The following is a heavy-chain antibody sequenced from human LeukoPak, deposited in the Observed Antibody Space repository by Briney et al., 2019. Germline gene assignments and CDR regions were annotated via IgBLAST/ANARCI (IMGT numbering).Heavy chain of an antibody. J-gene: IGHJ4*02. CDR1: GFTFSTYA. D-gene: IGHD6-13*01. CDR3: AKGGVAAAGSDLYYFDY. CDR2: ISDNGGST. V-gene: IGHV3-23*01. Sequence: GGSLRLSCAASGFTFSTYAMSWVRQAPGKGLEWVSTISDNGGSTYYADSVKGRFTISRDNSKNTLYLQMNSLRAEDTAVYYCAKGGVAAAGSDLYYFDYWGQGTLVTVSS.